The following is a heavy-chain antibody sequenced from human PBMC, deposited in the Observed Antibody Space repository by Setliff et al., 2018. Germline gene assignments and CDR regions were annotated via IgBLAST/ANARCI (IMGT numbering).Heavy chain of an antibody. CDR2: TNLVDGET. CDR1: GFTFTGYS. V-gene: IGHV1-2*02. CDR3: ARDLFSSSWYDH. D-gene: IGHD6-19*01. Sequence: ASVKVSCKASGFTFTGYSIHWVRQAPGQGLGWVGWTNLVDGETRYARKFQGRVTMTRDTSITTAYMEISSLTSDDTAVYYCARDLFSSSWYDHWGQGTQVTVSS. J-gene: IGHJ5*02.